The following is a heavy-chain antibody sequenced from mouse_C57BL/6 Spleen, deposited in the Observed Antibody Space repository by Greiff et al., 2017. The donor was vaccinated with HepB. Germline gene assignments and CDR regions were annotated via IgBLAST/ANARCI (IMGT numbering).Heavy chain of an antibody. Sequence: EVQLQQSGPELVKPGASVKIPCKASGYTFTDYNMDWVKQSHGKSLEWIGDINPNNGGTIYNQKFKGKATLTVDKSSSTAYMELRSLTSEDTAVYYCARPPCGSRYWYFDVWGTGTTVTVSS. D-gene: IGHD1-1*01. J-gene: IGHJ1*03. V-gene: IGHV1-18*01. CDR3: ARPPCGSRYWYFDV. CDR2: INPNNGGT. CDR1: GYTFTDYN.